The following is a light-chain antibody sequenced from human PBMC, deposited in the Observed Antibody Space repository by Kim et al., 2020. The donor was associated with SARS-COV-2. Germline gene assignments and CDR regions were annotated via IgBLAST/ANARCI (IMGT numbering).Light chain of an antibody. Sequence: EIQLTQSPSTLSVSVGDRVTITCRASQGINSWLAWYQQKPGKAPKLLIYKASSLETGVPSRFSGSGSGTEFTLTISSLQPDDFATYYCKDYSTYSRSSGQGTTLDI. CDR3: KDYSTYSRS. V-gene: IGKV1-5*03. J-gene: IGKJ2*01. CDR2: KAS. CDR1: QGINSW.